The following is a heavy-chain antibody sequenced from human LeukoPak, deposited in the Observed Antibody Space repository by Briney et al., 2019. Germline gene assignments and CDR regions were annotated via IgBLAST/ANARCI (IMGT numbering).Heavy chain of an antibody. V-gene: IGHV4-34*01. CDR3: ARGNSGYSLGSVDY. CDR1: GGSFSGYY. CDR2: INHSGST. D-gene: IGHD5-12*01. Sequence: PSETLSLTCAVYGGSFSGYYWSWIRQPPGKGLEWIGEINHSGSTNYNPSLKSRVTISVDTSKNQFSLKLSSVTAADTAVYYCARGNSGYSLGSVDYWGQGTLVTVSS. J-gene: IGHJ4*02.